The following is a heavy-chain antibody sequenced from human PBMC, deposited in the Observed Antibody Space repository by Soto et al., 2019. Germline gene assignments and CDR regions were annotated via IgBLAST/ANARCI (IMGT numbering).Heavy chain of an antibody. J-gene: IGHJ4*02. D-gene: IGHD6-25*01. CDR2: IYHSGST. CDR1: GDSISSDKW. Sequence: QVQLQESGPGLVKPSGTLSLTCAVSGDSISSDKWWSWVRQPPGKGLEWIGEIYHSGSTKYNPSLEXRXIXSLXRSKNQSSRKLYSVTDADTAVYYCARGETQQQRDYWGQGTLVTVSS. V-gene: IGHV4-4*02. CDR3: ARGETQQQRDY.